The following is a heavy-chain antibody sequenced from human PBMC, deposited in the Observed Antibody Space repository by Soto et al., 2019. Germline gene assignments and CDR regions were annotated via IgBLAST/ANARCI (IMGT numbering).Heavy chain of an antibody. V-gene: IGHV4-38-2*01. D-gene: IGHD1-1*01. CDR3: ARGRMEERVLFDY. CDR2: IYHIGST. Sequence: SETLSLTCAVSGYSISSGYYWGWIRQPPGKGLEWIGSIYHIGSTYYNPSLKSRVTISVDTSKNQFSLKLSSVTAADTAVYYCARGRMEERVLFDYSGQGTLVTVSS. CDR1: GYSISSGYY. J-gene: IGHJ4*02.